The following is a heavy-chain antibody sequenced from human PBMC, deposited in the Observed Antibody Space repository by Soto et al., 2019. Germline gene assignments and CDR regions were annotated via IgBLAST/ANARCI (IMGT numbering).Heavy chain of an antibody. D-gene: IGHD3-9*01. CDR1: GGSISSYY. CDR3: ARGADYDILTGDQFYGMDV. V-gene: IGHV4-59*01. Sequence: SETLSLTRTVSGGSISSYYWSWIRQPPGKGLEWIGYIYYSGSTNYNPSLKSRVTISVDTSKNQFSLKLSSVTAADTAVYYCARGADYDILTGDQFYGMDVWGQGTTVTVSS. CDR2: IYYSGST. J-gene: IGHJ6*02.